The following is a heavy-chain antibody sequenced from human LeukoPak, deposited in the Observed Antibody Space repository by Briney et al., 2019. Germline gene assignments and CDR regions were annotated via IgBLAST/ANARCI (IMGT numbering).Heavy chain of an antibody. D-gene: IGHD2-15*01. CDR3: AREVEAFDI. CDR1: GFTFSSYA. V-gene: IGHV3-30*04. J-gene: IGHJ3*02. Sequence: GGSLRLSCAASGFTFSSYAMHWVRQAPGKGLEGLAVISYDGRNKYYAYSVKGRFTISRDNSKNTLYLQMNSLRAEDTAVYYCAREVEAFDIWGQGTMVTVSS. CDR2: ISYDGRNK.